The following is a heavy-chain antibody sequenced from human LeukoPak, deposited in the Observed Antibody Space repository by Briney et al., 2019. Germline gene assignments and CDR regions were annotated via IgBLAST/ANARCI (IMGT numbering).Heavy chain of an antibody. CDR3: ARRGEYFDQ. V-gene: IGHV5-51*03. Sequence: KPGESLKISCKGSGYPFSSAWIGWVRQMPGKGLEWMGIIYPGDSDTRYSPSFQGQVTISVDKSISTAYLQWNSLRASDTVIYYCARRGEYFDQWGQGTLVTVCS. CDR1: GYPFSSAW. J-gene: IGHJ4*02. D-gene: IGHD2/OR15-2a*01. CDR2: IYPGDSDT.